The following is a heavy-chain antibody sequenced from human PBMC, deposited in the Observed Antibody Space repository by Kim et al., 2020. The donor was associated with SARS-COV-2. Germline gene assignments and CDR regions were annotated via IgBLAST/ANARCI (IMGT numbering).Heavy chain of an antibody. V-gene: IGHV1-69*04. Sequence: SVKVSCKASGGTFSSYAINWVRQAPGQGLEWMGRIIPILGITNYAQKFQGRVTITADKSTSTAYRELSSLRSEDTAVYYCARASFFYDSSGYHFDYWGQGTLVTVSS. J-gene: IGHJ4*02. CDR3: ARASFFYDSSGYHFDY. CDR1: GGTFSSYA. D-gene: IGHD3-22*01. CDR2: IIPILGIT.